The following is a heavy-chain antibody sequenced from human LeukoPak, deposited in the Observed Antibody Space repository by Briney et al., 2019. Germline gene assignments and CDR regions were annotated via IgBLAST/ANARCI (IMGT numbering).Heavy chain of an antibody. CDR3: ARSGGIASHSWFDP. CDR1: GGSISSYY. J-gene: IGHJ5*02. V-gene: IGHV4-59*08. Sequence: KPSETLSLTCTVSGGSISSYYWSWIRQPPGKGLEWIGYTHYSESTNYNPSLKSRVSISVDMSKNQFSLKLTSVTATDTAVYYCARSGGIASHSWFDPWGQGTLVTVSS. D-gene: IGHD6-13*01. CDR2: THYSEST.